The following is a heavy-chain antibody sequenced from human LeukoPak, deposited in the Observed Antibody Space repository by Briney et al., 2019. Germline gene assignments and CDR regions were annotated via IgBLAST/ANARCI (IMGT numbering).Heavy chain of an antibody. CDR1: GGSISGYY. CDR2: IYISGST. J-gene: IGHJ4*02. Sequence: SETLSLTCTVSGGSISGYYWSWIRQPAGKGLEWLGRIYISGSTNYNPSLKSRVTMSVDTSKNQFSLRLRSVTAADTAMYYCARAASDYDILTGYSHTRLDYWGQGTRVTVSS. CDR3: ARAASDYDILTGYSHTRLDY. D-gene: IGHD3-9*01. V-gene: IGHV4-4*07.